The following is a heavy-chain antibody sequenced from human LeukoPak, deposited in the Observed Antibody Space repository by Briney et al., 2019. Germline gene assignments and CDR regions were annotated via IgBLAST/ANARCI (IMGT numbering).Heavy chain of an antibody. CDR1: GFPFNNYA. J-gene: IGHJ1*01. CDR3: AKDSLLTFGRVIVRRYFQH. V-gene: IGHV3-30*18. D-gene: IGHD3-16*02. CDR2: ISYDGSNK. Sequence: GALGLSWAASGFPFNNYAMHGVRQAPGKGLEWVAVISYDGSNKYYADSVKGRFTISRDNSKNTLYLQMNSLSAEDPAVYYCAKDSLLTFGRVIVRRYFQHWGQGTLVTVSS.